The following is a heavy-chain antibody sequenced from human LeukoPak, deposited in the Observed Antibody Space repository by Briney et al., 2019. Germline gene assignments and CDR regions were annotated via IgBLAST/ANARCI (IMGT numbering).Heavy chain of an antibody. CDR1: GGSISSYY. CDR2: IYYSGST. Sequence: SETLSLTCTVSGGSISSYYWSWIRQPPGKGLEWIGYIYYSGSTNYNPSLKSRVTISVDTSKNQFSLKLSSVTAADTAVYYCARHPISSSWYNPPGYFDYWGQGTLVTVSS. V-gene: IGHV4-59*01. J-gene: IGHJ4*02. CDR3: ARHPISSSWYNPPGYFDY. D-gene: IGHD6-13*01.